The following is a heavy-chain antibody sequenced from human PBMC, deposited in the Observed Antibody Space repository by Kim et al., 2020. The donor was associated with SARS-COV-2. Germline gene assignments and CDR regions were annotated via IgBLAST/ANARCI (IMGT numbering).Heavy chain of an antibody. Sequence: SETLSLTCAVYGGSFSGYYWSWIRQPPGKGLEWIGEINHSGSTNYNPSLKSRVTISVDTSKNQFSLKLSSVTAADTAVYYCARFGKIRYRQFDYWGQGTLVTVSS. V-gene: IGHV4-34*01. D-gene: IGHD3-10*01. CDR2: INHSGST. CDR3: ARFGKIRYRQFDY. J-gene: IGHJ4*02. CDR1: GGSFSGYY.